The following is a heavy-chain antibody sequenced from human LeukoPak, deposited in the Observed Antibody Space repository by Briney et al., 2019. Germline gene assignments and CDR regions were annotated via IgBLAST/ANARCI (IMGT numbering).Heavy chain of an antibody. CDR1: GITLSNHG. CDR3: AREGDYYDSSGMNY. J-gene: IGHJ4*02. Sequence: GGSLRLSCAASGITLSNHGMSWVRQAPGKGLEWGPGIRDSGGSTNYADSVKGRFTISRDSSKKSLYLQMNRLRADGTAGCVSAREGDYYDSSGMNYWGQGTLVTVSS. CDR2: IRDSGGST. D-gene: IGHD3-22*01. V-gene: IGHV3-23*01.